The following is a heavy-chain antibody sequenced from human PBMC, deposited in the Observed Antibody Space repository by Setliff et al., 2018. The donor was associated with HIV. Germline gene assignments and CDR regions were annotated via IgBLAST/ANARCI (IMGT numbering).Heavy chain of an antibody. CDR1: GGSISSGGPGYY. D-gene: IGHD3-10*01. CDR2: IPYSGST. V-gene: IGHV4-39*07. J-gene: IGHJ4*02. CDR3: ARVGYHGSGRYSFDY. Sequence: SETLSLTCTVSGGSISSGGPGYYWGWVRQPPGGGLEWIGSIPYSGSTYYNPSLKSRVTISVDTSKNQFSLQLHSVTAAETAVYYCARVGYHGSGRYSFDYWGQGTLVTVSS.